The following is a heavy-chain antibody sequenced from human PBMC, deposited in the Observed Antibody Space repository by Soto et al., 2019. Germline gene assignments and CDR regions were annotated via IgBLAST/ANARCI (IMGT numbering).Heavy chain of an antibody. CDR3: AAERGGDFWSGYYKDYYGMDI. CDR1: GFTFTSSA. J-gene: IGHJ6*02. CDR2: IVVGSGNT. V-gene: IGHV1-58*01. D-gene: IGHD3-3*01. Sequence: SVKVSCKASGFTFTSSAVQWVRQARGQRLEWIGWIVVGSGNTNYAQKFQERVTITRDMSTSTAYMELSSLRSEDTAVYYCAAERGGDFWSGYYKDYYGMDIWGQGTTVTVSS.